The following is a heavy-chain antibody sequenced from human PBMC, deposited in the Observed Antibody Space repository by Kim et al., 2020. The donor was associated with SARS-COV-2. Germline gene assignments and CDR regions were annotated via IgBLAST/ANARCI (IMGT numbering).Heavy chain of an antibody. J-gene: IGHJ4*02. CDR2: IYYSGST. CDR3: ARARGIAALNLDY. CDR1: GGSISSGGYY. Sequence: SETLSLTCTVSGGSISSGGYYWSWIRQHPGKGLEWIGYIYYSGSTYYNPSLKSRVTISVDTSKNQFSLKLSSVTAADTAVYYCARARGIAALNLDYWGQGTLVTVSS. D-gene: IGHD6-13*01. V-gene: IGHV4-31*03.